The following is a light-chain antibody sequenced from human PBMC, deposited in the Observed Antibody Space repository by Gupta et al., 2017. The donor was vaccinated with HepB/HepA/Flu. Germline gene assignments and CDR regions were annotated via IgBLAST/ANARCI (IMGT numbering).Light chain of an antibody. J-gene: IGLJ2*01. CDR2: QDS. CDR1: KLGDKY. V-gene: IGLV3-1*01. Sequence: GQTASITCSGDKLGDKYACWYQQKPGQSPVLVIYQDSKRPPGIPERFSGSNSGNTATLTISGTQAMDEADYYCQAWDSSTIVVFGGGNKLTVL. CDR3: QAWDSSTIVV.